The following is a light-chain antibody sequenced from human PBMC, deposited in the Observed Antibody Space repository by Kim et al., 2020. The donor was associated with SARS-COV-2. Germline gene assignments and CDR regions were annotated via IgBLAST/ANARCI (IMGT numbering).Light chain of an antibody. CDR1: QGVSGW. Sequence: ASVGDRVTITCRASQGVSGWLNWYQQKPGKSPHLLFYRTSTLQTGVPPRFSGSACGTDFTLTINALQPEDFATYYCQQSYNFPRTFGQGTRVEIK. V-gene: IGKV1-39*01. CDR3: QQSYNFPRT. CDR2: RTS. J-gene: IGKJ1*01.